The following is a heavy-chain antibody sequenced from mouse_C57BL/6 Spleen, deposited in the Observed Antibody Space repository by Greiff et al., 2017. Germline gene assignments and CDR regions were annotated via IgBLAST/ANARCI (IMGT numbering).Heavy chain of an antibody. CDR2: INPYNGGT. CDR1: GYTFTDYY. V-gene: IGHV1-19*01. CDR3: ARANYYEGDY. J-gene: IGHJ2*01. Sequence: VQLKESGPVLVKPGASVKMSCKASGYTFTDYYMNWVKQSHGKSLEWIGVINPYNGGTSYNQKFKGKATLTVDKSSSTAYMELNSLTSEDSAVYYCARANYYEGDYWGQGTTLTVSS. D-gene: IGHD1-1*01.